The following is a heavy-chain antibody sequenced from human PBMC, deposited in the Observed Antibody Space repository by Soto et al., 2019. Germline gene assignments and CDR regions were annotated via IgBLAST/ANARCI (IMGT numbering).Heavy chain of an antibody. D-gene: IGHD4-17*01. J-gene: IGHJ4*02. CDR1: GGSFSGYY. Sequence: PSETLSLTCAVYGGSFSGYYWSWIRQPPGKGLEWIGEINHSGSTNYNPSLKSRVTISVDTSKNQFSLKLSPVTAADTAVYYCARASFLRHFDYWGQGTLVTVSS. CDR3: ARASFLRHFDY. CDR2: INHSGST. V-gene: IGHV4-34*01.